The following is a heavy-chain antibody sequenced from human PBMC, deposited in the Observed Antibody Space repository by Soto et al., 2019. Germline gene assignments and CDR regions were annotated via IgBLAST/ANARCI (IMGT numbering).Heavy chain of an antibody. Sequence: QVQLVQSGAEVKKPGSSVKVSCKASGGTFSSYAISWVRQAPGQGLEWMGGIIPIFGTANYAQKFQGSVTITADESTSTAYRELSSLRCEDTAVYYCARGRRTVVTPPDFDYWGQGTLVTVSS. V-gene: IGHV1-69*01. J-gene: IGHJ4*02. CDR2: IIPIFGTA. D-gene: IGHD2-15*01. CDR1: GGTFSSYA. CDR3: ARGRRTVVTPPDFDY.